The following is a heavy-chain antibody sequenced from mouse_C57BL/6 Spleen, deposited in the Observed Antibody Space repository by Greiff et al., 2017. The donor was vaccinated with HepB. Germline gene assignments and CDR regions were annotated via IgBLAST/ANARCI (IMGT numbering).Heavy chain of an antibody. Sequence: VQLQESGPGLVKPSQSLSLTCSVTGYSITSGYYWNWIRQFPGNKLEWMGYISYDGSNNYNPSLKNRISITRDTSKNQFFLKLNSVTTEDTATYYCARDWDEDYAMDYWGQGTSVTVSS. D-gene: IGHD4-1*01. CDR3: ARDWDEDYAMDY. CDR1: GYSITSGYY. CDR2: ISYDGSN. V-gene: IGHV3-6*01. J-gene: IGHJ4*01.